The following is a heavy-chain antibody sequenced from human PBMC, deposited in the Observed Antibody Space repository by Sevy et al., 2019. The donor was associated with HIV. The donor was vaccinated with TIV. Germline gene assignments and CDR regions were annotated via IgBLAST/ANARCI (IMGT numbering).Heavy chain of an antibody. Sequence: ASVKVSGKVSGYTLTDLSMHWVRQAPGKWLEWMGGFAPENGNTIYAQKLHCRLTMTEDTSTDTAYMELNNLRSDDTAVYYCVTDLWFYYGDFRGFWGQGTLVTVSS. D-gene: IGHD4-17*01. CDR1: GYTLTDLS. J-gene: IGHJ4*02. CDR3: VTDLWFYYGDFRGF. CDR2: FAPENGNT. V-gene: IGHV1-24*01.